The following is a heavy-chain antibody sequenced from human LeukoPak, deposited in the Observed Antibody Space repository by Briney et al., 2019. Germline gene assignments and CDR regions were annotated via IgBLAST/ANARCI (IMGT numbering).Heavy chain of an antibody. Sequence: GASVKVSCKASGYTFTGYYMHWVRQAPGQGLEWMGWINPNSGGTNYAQKFQGWVTMTRDTPISTAYMELSRLRSDDTAVYYCARVEPPGYSYGYWGQGTLVTVSS. D-gene: IGHD5-18*01. CDR2: INPNSGGT. CDR3: ARVEPPGYSYGY. CDR1: GYTFTGYY. J-gene: IGHJ4*02. V-gene: IGHV1-2*04.